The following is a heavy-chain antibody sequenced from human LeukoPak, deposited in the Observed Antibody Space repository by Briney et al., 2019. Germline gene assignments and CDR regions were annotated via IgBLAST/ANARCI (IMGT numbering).Heavy chain of an antibody. V-gene: IGHV3-20*01. J-gene: IGHJ3*02. CDR3: ARPLLAYCGGDCYSSAFDI. CDR2: INWNGVST. Sequence: GGSLRLSCAASGFTFDDYGMSWVRQAPGKGLEWVSGINWNGVSTGYADSVKGRFTISRDNAKNSLYLQMNSLRAEDTALYHCARPLLAYCGGDCYSSAFDIWGQGTMVTVSS. D-gene: IGHD2-21*02. CDR1: GFTFDDYG.